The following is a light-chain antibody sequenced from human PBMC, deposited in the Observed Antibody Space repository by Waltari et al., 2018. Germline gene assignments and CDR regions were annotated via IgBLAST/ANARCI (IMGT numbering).Light chain of an antibody. J-gene: IGLJ2*01. CDR3: SSYISSSTLEL. V-gene: IGLV2-14*03. CDR2: DVS. CDR1: SSDVGAYNY. Sequence: QSALTQPASVSGSPGQSITISCTGTSSDVGAYNYVSWYQQHPGKAPKLMIFDVSNQPSGVSNRCSGSKSGNTASLTISGLQAEDEADYYCSSYISSSTLELFGGGTSLTVL.